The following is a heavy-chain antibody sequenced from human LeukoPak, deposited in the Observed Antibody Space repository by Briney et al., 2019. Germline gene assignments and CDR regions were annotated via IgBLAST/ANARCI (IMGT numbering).Heavy chain of an antibody. CDR2: IYPGDSDT. Sequence: PGESLKISCKGSGYTFTSYWIGWVRQMPGKGLEWMGIIYPGDSDTRYSPSFQGQVTISVDKSISTAYLQWSSLKASDTAMYYCARPGAFSGAFCGGDCYSYAFDIWGQGTMVTVSS. J-gene: IGHJ3*02. D-gene: IGHD2-21*02. CDR3: ARPGAFSGAFCGGDCYSYAFDI. CDR1: GYTFTSYW. V-gene: IGHV5-51*01.